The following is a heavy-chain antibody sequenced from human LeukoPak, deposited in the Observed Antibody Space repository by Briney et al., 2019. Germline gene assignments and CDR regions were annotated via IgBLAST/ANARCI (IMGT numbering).Heavy chain of an antibody. CDR3: ARHGRLGYCSGGSCFEWFDP. J-gene: IGHJ5*02. Sequence: GESLKISCKGSGHSFTSYWIGWVRQMPGKGLEWMGIIYPGDSDTRYSPSFQGQVTISADKSISTAYLQWSSLKASDTAMYYCARHGRLGYCSGGSCFEWFDPWGQGTLVTVSS. CDR2: IYPGDSDT. V-gene: IGHV5-51*01. CDR1: GHSFTSYW. D-gene: IGHD2-15*01.